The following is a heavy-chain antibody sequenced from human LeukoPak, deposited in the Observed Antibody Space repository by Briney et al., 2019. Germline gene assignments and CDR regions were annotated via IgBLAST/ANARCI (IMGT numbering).Heavy chain of an antibody. J-gene: IGHJ4*02. CDR1: GFTFGSYG. CDR2: ISYDGSNK. Sequence: GGSLRLSCAASGFTFGSYGMHWVRQAPGKGLEWVAVISYDGSNKYYADSVKGRFTISRDNSKDTLYLQMNSLRAEDTAVYYCAKDLNLDLDYGGNSPSFDYWGQGALVTVSS. V-gene: IGHV3-30*18. D-gene: IGHD4-17*01. CDR3: AKDLNLDLDYGGNSPSFDY.